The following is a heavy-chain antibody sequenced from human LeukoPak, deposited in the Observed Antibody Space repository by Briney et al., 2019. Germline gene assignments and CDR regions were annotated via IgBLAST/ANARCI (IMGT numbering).Heavy chain of an antibody. CDR1: GFTFSTYA. CDR2: INQNGSHK. CDR3: ARFYGDLFDY. V-gene: IGHV3-7*01. Sequence: GGSLRLSCAASGFTFSTYAMTWVRQAPGKGLEWVANINQNGSHKSYVDSVKGRFIISRDNGENSVYLQMKNLRAEDTAVYYCARFYGDLFDYWGQGTVVIVSS. D-gene: IGHD4-17*01. J-gene: IGHJ4*02.